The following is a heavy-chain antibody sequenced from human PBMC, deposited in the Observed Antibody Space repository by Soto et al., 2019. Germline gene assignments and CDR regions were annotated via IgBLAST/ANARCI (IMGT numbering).Heavy chain of an antibody. V-gene: IGHV4-30-2*01. J-gene: IGHJ5*02. CDR1: GGSISSGGYS. CDR2: IYHSGSI. Sequence: QLQLQESGSGLVKPSQTLSLTCAVSGGSISSGGYSWSWIRQPPGKGLEWIGYIYHSGSIYYNPSPXRXFTIAVDRSKNQFSLRLSSVTAADTAVYYCARVPSPWGQGTLVTVSS. CDR3: ARVPSP.